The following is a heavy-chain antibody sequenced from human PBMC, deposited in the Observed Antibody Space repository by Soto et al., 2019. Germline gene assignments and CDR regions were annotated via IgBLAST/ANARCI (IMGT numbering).Heavy chain of an antibody. CDR2: INAGNGNT. Sequence: QVQLVQSGAEVKKPGASVKVSCKASGYTFTSYAMYWVRQAPGQRLEWMGWINAGNGNTKYSQKFQGRVTITRDTSASTAYMELSSLTSEDTAVYYCALNFGYSYGYQYYFDYWGQGTLVTVSS. J-gene: IGHJ4*02. CDR3: ALNFGYSYGYQYYFDY. CDR1: GYTFTSYA. D-gene: IGHD5-18*01. V-gene: IGHV1-3*01.